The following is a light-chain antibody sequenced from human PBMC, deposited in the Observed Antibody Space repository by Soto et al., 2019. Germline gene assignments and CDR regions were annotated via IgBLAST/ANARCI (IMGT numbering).Light chain of an antibody. CDR3: QRYDNLPPFT. CDR1: QDIRTS. V-gene: IGKV1-33*01. Sequence: DIQMTQSPSSLSASVGARVSITCQASQDIRTSLSWFQQKPGRAPKLLIYGASYLETGVPSRFRRSGSGTDFTFTISSLQPEDTATYYCQRYDNLPPFTFGPGTKVDI. CDR2: GAS. J-gene: IGKJ3*01.